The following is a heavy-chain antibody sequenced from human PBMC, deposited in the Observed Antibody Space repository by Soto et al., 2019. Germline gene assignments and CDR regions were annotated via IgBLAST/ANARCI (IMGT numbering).Heavy chain of an antibody. V-gene: IGHV3-23*01. D-gene: IGHD2-21*02. CDR1: GFTFSSYA. CDR3: ARNCGGDCYTNFDY. Sequence: EVQLLESGGGLVQPGGSLRLSCAASGFTFSSYAMSWVRQAPGRGLEWVSAISGSGGTTYYGDSVRGRFTVSRDSSRDTLYLQMNSLRADDTALYYCARNCGGDCYTNFDYWGQGTLVTVSS. CDR2: ISGSGGTT. J-gene: IGHJ4*02.